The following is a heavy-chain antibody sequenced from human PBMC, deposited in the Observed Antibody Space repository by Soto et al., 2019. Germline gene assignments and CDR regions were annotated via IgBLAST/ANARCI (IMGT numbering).Heavy chain of an antibody. D-gene: IGHD3-3*01. Sequence: EVQLVESGGGLVQPGGSLRLSCAASGFTFSSYAMHWVRQAPGKGLEYVSAISSNGGSTYYANSVKGRFTISRDNSKNTLYLQMGSLRAEDMAVYYCAREPYYDFWSGNFDYWGQGTLVTVSS. V-gene: IGHV3-64*01. CDR1: GFTFSSYA. J-gene: IGHJ4*02. CDR3: AREPYYDFWSGNFDY. CDR2: ISSNGGST.